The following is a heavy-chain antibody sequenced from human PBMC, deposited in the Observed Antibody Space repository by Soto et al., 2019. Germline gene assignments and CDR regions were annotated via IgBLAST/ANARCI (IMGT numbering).Heavy chain of an antibody. CDR3: ATKHPLYCGGDCYPDYFDY. Sequence: SETLSLTCTVSGGSISSGGYYWSWIRQHPGKGLEWIGYIYYSGSTYYNPSLKSRVTISVDTSKNQFSLKLSSVTAADTAVYYCATKHPLYCGGDCYPDYFDYWGQGTLVTVSS. D-gene: IGHD2-21*02. V-gene: IGHV4-31*03. CDR1: GGSISSGGYY. J-gene: IGHJ4*02. CDR2: IYYSGST.